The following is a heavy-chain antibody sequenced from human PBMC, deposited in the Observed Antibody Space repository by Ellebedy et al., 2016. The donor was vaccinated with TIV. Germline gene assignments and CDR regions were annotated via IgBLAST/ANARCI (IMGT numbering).Heavy chain of an antibody. D-gene: IGHD4-17*01. CDR1: GFTFITYS. CDR2: MSGTSSYV. J-gene: IGHJ4*02. V-gene: IGHV3-21*06. Sequence: GESLKISCAASGFTFITYSMNWVRQAPGKGLEWVSSMSGTSSYVHYADSVEGRFTIYRDNAKNSLYLHMSSLRVEDTAVYYCARVHGDYRIDYWGPGTLVTVSS. CDR3: ARVHGDYRIDY.